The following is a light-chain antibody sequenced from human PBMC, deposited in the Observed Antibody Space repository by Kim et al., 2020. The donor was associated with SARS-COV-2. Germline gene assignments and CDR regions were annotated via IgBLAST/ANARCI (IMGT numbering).Light chain of an antibody. V-gene: IGLV1-47*01. CDR2: ENY. CDR3: AAWDDSLSVHYV. Sequence: QRVIISCSGSRSNIGSNYVYWYQQLPGAAPKLLIYENYQRPSGVPDRFSGSKSGTSASLAISGLRSEDEADYYCAAWDDSLSVHYVFGTGTKVTVL. J-gene: IGLJ1*01. CDR1: RSNIGSNY.